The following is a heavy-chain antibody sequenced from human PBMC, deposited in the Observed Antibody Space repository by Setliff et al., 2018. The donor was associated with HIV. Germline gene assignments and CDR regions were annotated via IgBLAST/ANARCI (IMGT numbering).Heavy chain of an antibody. CDR3: ARYKLYNWSYGWFDP. CDR1: GLTFSNYW. J-gene: IGHJ5*02. D-gene: IGHD1-26*01. V-gene: IGHV3-74*01. CDR2: IDSDGSDT. Sequence: GGSLRLSCAASGLTFSNYWMHWVRQAPGKGLEWVSRIDSDGSDTNYADSVRGRFTISRDNAKNTVYLQLTSLRAEDTAVYYCARYKLYNWSYGWFDPWGQGTLVTVSS.